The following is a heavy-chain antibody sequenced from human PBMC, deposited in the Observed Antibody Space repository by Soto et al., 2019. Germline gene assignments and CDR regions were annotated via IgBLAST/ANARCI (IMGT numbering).Heavy chain of an antibody. D-gene: IGHD3-3*01. CDR1: GFTFSGSA. V-gene: IGHV3-73*01. CDR2: IRSKPNNNAT. J-gene: IGHJ6*03. Sequence: EVQLVESGGGLVQPGGSLKLSCAASGFTFSGSAMHWFRQASGKGLEWVGGIRSKPNNNATAYGASGKGRFTISRDDSKNTAYLQMNSLNTEDTAVYYCSRQASDFWSGKPQYYMDVWGKGTTVTVSS. CDR3: SRQASDFWSGKPQYYMDV.